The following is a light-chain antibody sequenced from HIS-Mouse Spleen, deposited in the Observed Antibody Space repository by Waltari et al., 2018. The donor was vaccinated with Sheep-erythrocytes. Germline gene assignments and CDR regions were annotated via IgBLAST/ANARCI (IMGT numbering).Light chain of an antibody. V-gene: IGLV2-11*01. CDR1: SSDVGGYNY. CDR3: CSYAGSYNHV. Sequence: QSALTQPRSVSGSPGQSVTIPCPGPSSDVGGYNYVPWYHQHPGKAPKLMIYDVSKRPSGVPDRFSGSKSGNTASLTISGLQAEDEADYYCCSYAGSYNHVFATGTKVTVL. CDR2: DVS. J-gene: IGLJ1*01.